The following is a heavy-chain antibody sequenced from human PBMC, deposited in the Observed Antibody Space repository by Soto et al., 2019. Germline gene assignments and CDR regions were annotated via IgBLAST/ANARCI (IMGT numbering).Heavy chain of an antibody. Sequence: EVQLVESGGGLVKPGGSLRLSCAASGFTFSNAWMSWVRQAPGKGLEWVGRIKSKTDGGTTDYAAPVKGRFTISRDDSRNTLYLQMNRLKTEDTVVYYYTTGEVLRYFDWLCKHDYYYYGMDVWGQGTTVTVCS. D-gene: IGHD3-9*01. J-gene: IGHJ6*02. CDR3: TTGEVLRYFDWLCKHDYYYYGMDV. V-gene: IGHV3-15*01. CDR1: GFTFSNAW. CDR2: IKSKTDGGTT.